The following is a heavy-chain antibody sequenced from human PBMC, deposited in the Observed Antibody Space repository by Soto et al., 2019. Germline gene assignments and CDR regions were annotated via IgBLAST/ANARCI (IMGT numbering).Heavy chain of an antibody. CDR2: ISTYKGNT. Sequence: QVPLVQSGAEVKKPGASVKVSCKASAYTFTSYVISWVRQAPGQGLEWMGWISTYKGNTNYAQKLQGRVTMTTDTSTSTAYMELRSLRSDDTAVYYCARGRYSGSLDVFDPWGQGTLVTVSS. J-gene: IGHJ5*02. CDR3: ARGRYSGSLDVFDP. V-gene: IGHV1-18*01. D-gene: IGHD1-26*01. CDR1: AYTFTSYV.